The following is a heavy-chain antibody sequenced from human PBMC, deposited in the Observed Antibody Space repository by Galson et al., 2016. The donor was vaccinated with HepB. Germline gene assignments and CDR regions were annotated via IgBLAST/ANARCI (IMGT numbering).Heavy chain of an antibody. D-gene: IGHD6-13*01. Sequence: SLRLSCAASGFTFNDYYMTWIRQAPGKGLEWVSYISSSGSYTNYADSMKGRFTISRDNARNSLYLQMNSPRPDDTAVYYCAREDSSWYGYYGMDVWGQGTRSPSP. CDR2: ISSSGSYT. CDR1: GFTFNDYY. J-gene: IGHJ6*02. CDR3: AREDSSWYGYYGMDV. V-gene: IGHV3-11*06.